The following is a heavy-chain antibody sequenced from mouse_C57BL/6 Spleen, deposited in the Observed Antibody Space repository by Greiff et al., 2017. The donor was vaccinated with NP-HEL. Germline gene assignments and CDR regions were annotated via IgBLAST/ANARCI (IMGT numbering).Heavy chain of an antibody. J-gene: IGHJ4*01. Sequence: VMLVESGPGLVKPSQSLSITCTVSGFSLTSYGVHWVRQSPGKGLEWLGVIWRGGSTDYNAAFMSRLSTTKDNSKSQVFFKMNSLQADDTAIYYCAKKDYDPYAMDYWGQGTSVTVSS. V-gene: IGHV2-5*01. D-gene: IGHD2-4*01. CDR1: GFSLTSYG. CDR2: IWRGGST. CDR3: AKKDYDPYAMDY.